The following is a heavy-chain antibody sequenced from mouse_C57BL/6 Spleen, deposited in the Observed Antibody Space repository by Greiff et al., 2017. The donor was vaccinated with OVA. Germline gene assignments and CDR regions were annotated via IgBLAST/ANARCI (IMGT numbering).Heavy chain of an antibody. CDR1: GFSFNTYA. Sequence: EVKLQESGGGLVQPKGSLKLSCAASGFSFNTYAMNWVRQAPGKGLEWVARIRSKSNNHATYYADSVKDKFTISRDDSESMLYLQMNNLKTEDTAVYYCVRAELDYWGQGTSVTVSS. CDR3: VRAELDY. CDR2: IRSKSNNHAT. V-gene: IGHV10-1*01. J-gene: IGHJ4*01.